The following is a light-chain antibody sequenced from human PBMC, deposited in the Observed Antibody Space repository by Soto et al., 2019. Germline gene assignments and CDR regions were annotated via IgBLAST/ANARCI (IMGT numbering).Light chain of an antibody. Sequence: QSVLTQPASVSGSPGQSITISCTGTSSDVGGYNYVSWYQQHPGKAPKLMIYEVSNRPSGVSNRFSGSKSGNTASLTISGLQAEEEADYYCSSYTSSSTSPYVFGTGTKVTVL. CDR2: EVS. V-gene: IGLV2-14*01. J-gene: IGLJ1*01. CDR1: SSDVGGYNY. CDR3: SSYTSSSTSPYV.